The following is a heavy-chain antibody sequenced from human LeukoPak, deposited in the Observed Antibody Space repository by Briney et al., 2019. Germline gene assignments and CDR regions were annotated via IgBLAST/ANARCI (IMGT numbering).Heavy chain of an antibody. V-gene: IGHV3-48*01. CDR2: ISSNSGVI. D-gene: IGHD3-3*01. CDR1: GFTFKSYT. J-gene: IGHJ4*02. CDR3: AKNYDFWSASGFDY. Sequence: GGSLRLSCAASGFTFKSYTMNWVRQAPGKGLGWVSSISSNSGVIHYADSVKGRFTISRDNAKNSLSLQMMSLRAEDTAVYYCAKNYDFWSASGFDYWGQGTLVTVSS.